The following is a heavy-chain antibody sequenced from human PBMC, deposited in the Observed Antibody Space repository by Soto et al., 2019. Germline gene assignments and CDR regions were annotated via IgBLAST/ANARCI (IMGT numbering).Heavy chain of an antibody. J-gene: IGHJ4*02. Sequence: ASVKVSCKASGYTFTSYAMHWVLQAPGQRLEWMGWINAGNGNTKYSQKFQGRVTITRDTSASTAYMELSSLRSEDTAVYYCAVVAAAGHFDYWGQGTLVTVSS. CDR3: AVVAAAGHFDY. CDR2: INAGNGNT. CDR1: GYTFTSYA. D-gene: IGHD6-13*01. V-gene: IGHV1-3*01.